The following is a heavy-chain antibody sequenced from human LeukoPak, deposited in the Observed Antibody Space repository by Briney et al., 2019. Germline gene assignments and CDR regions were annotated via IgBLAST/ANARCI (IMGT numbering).Heavy chain of an antibody. J-gene: IGHJ6*02. Sequence: SETLSLTCAVYGGSSSGYYWSWIRQPPGKGLEWIGEINHSGSTNYNPSLKSRVTISVDTSKNQFSLKLSSVTAADTAVYYCARGPSFPQIGYYGMDVWGQGTTVTVSS. CDR3: ARGPSFPQIGYYGMDV. V-gene: IGHV4-34*01. D-gene: IGHD3-16*01. CDR1: GGSSSGYY. CDR2: INHSGST.